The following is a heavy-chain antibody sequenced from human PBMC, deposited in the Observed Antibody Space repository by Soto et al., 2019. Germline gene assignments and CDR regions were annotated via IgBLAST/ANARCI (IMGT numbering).Heavy chain of an antibody. Sequence: GGSLRLSCAASGFTFSSYSMNWDRQAPGKGLEWVSSISSSSSYIYYADSVKGRFTISRDNAKNSLYLQMNSLRAEDTAVYYCASTYNWNDAGYWGQGTLVTVSS. J-gene: IGHJ4*02. V-gene: IGHV3-21*01. D-gene: IGHD1-20*01. CDR3: ASTYNWNDAGY. CDR1: GFTFSSYS. CDR2: ISSSSSYI.